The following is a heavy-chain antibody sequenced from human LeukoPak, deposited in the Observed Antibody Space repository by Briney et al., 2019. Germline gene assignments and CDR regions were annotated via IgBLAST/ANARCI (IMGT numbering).Heavy chain of an antibody. V-gene: IGHV3-66*02. Sequence: GGSLRLSCAASGFTVSSNYMSWVRQAPGKGLEWVSVIYSGGSTYYADSVKGRFTISRDNSKNTLYLQMNSLRAGDTAVYYCARGATTVTTGFDYWGQGTLVTVSS. D-gene: IGHD4-17*01. CDR2: IYSGGST. CDR1: GFTVSSNY. CDR3: ARGATTVTTGFDY. J-gene: IGHJ4*02.